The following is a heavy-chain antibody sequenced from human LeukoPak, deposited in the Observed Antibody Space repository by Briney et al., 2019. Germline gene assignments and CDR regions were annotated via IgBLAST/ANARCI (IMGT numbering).Heavy chain of an antibody. J-gene: IGHJ4*02. CDR2: IPAGGTDR. Sequence: GGSLRLSCVGSGFHFRLYNMNWVRQAPGKGLEWVSGIPAGGTDRYYADSVKGRFTISRDNSKNTLSLQMSSLRAEDTAVYYCAKSATVGIKAPFDCWGQGALVTVSS. V-gene: IGHV3-23*01. D-gene: IGHD1-26*01. CDR3: AKSATVGIKAPFDC. CDR1: GFHFRLYN.